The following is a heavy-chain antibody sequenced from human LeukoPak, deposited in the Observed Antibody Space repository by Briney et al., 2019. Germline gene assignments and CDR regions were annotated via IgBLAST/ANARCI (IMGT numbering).Heavy chain of an antibody. Sequence: SETLSLTCIVSGGSVSSGSYYWNWIRQPPGKGLQWIVYVYYSGSTNYNPSLKSRVTISVDTSKNQFSLKLSSVTAADTAVYYCARGDTMIAQSWFDPWGQGTLVTVSS. J-gene: IGHJ5*02. CDR1: GGSVSSGSYY. V-gene: IGHV4-61*01. D-gene: IGHD3-22*01. CDR2: VYYSGST. CDR3: ARGDTMIAQSWFDP.